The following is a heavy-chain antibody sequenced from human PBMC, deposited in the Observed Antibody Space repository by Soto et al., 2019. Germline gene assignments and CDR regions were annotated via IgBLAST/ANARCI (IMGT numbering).Heavy chain of an antibody. D-gene: IGHD3-3*01. CDR3: ARDETIFHGYGMDV. Sequence: GGSLRLSCAASGFTFSSYGMHWVRQAPGKGLEWVEVIWYDGSNKYYADSVKGRFTISRDNSKNTLYLQMNSLRAEDTAVYYCARDETIFHGYGMDVWGQGTTVTVSS. J-gene: IGHJ6*02. V-gene: IGHV3-33*01. CDR2: IWYDGSNK. CDR1: GFTFSSYG.